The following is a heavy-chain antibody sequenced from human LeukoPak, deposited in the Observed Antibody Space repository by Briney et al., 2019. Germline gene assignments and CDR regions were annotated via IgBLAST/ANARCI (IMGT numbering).Heavy chain of an antibody. V-gene: IGHV3-30-3*01. CDR3: ARGPLGYCSSTSCYFIELDY. J-gene: IGHJ4*02. Sequence: PGGSLRLSCAASGFTFSSYWVSWVRQAPGKGLEWVAVISYDGSNKYYADSVKGRFTISRDNSKNTLYLQMNSLRAEDTAVYYCARGPLGYCSSTSCYFIELDYWGQGTLVTVSS. CDR2: ISYDGSNK. CDR1: GFTFSSYW. D-gene: IGHD2-2*01.